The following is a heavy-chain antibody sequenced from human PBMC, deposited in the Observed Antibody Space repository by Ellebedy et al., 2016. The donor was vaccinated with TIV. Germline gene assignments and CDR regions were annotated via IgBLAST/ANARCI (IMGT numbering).Heavy chain of an antibody. J-gene: IGHJ4*02. V-gene: IGHV4-4*02. CDR3: ARWERRRCFDY. Sequence: SETLSLTCAVSGDSIISSNRWSWVRQSPGKRLEWIGEIHHGGSTIYKSSLKSRVTISVDKSKNQFSLNLRSMTAADTAVYYCARWERRRCFDYWGQGTLVTVSS. D-gene: IGHD1-26*01. CDR1: GDSIISSNR. CDR2: IHHGGST.